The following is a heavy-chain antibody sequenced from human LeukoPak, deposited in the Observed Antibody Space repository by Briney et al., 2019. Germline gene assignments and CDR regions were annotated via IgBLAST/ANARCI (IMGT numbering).Heavy chain of an antibody. J-gene: IGHJ4*02. Sequence: SETLSLTCTVSGGSISSGGYYWSWIRQHPGKGLEWIGYIYYSGSTYYNPSLKSRVTISVDTSKNQFSLKLSSVTAADTAVYYCARARDDILTGYYTPYFDYWGQGTLVTVSS. CDR3: ARARDDILTGYYTPYFDY. V-gene: IGHV4-61*08. CDR1: GGSISSGGYY. D-gene: IGHD3-9*01. CDR2: IYYSGST.